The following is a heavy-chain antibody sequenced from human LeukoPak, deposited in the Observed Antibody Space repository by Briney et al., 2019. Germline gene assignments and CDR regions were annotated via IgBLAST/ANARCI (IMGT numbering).Heavy chain of an antibody. Sequence: ASVKISCKASGYTFTRFFMYWVRQAPGQGPEWMGRIKVCRGATDYAQKFQARVTMTSDTSTSTVYMEMSNLRSDDTAVYYCAREGAPSQFPASEYLQPWGQGTLVIVSA. J-gene: IGHJ1*01. CDR2: IKVCRGAT. CDR3: AREGAPSQFPASEYLQP. CDR1: GYTFTRFF. D-gene: IGHD2-2*01. V-gene: IGHV1-46*01.